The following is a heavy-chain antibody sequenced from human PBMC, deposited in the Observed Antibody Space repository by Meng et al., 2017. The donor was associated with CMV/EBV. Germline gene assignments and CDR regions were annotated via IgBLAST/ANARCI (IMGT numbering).Heavy chain of an antibody. J-gene: IGHJ4*02. V-gene: IGHV3-48*04. Sequence: GESLKISCAVSGFTFSDYSMNWVRQAPGKGLEWVSYISSASSTKYYGDSVRGRFTISRDNAKNSLYLEMNSLRGDDTAVYYCTMSDYYSSSLHWGQRTLVTVSS. D-gene: IGHD6-6*01. CDR3: TMSDYYSSSLH. CDR1: GFTFSDYS. CDR2: ISSASSTK.